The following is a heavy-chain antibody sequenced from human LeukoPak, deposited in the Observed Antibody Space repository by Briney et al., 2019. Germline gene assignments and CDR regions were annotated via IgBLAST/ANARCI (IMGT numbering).Heavy chain of an antibody. J-gene: IGHJ4*02. CDR3: ARARDNYDISGFSALDY. CDR1: GFIFSDYH. V-gene: IGHV3-11*06. CDR2: IHTGSTST. D-gene: IGHD3-22*01. Sequence: GGSLRLSCAAAGFIFSDYHMSWVRQAPGQGLEWISFIHTGSTSTAYADSVKGRFPISRDNSKNTLYLQMNSLRAEDTAVYYCARARDNYDISGFSALDYWGQGTLATVSS.